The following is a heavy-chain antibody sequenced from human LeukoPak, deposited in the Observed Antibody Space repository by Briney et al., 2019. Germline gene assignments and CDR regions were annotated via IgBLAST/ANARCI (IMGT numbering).Heavy chain of an antibody. CDR2: IRYDESTR. Sequence: GGSLRLSCAASGFTFSRYGMHWVRQAPGKGLEWVAIIRYDESTRYYADSVKGRFTISRDNAKNSLYLQMDSLRADDTAVYYCVRDRFDYALDYWGQGALVTVSS. CDR1: GFTFSRYG. J-gene: IGHJ4*02. D-gene: IGHD4-17*01. V-gene: IGHV3-30*02. CDR3: VRDRFDYALDY.